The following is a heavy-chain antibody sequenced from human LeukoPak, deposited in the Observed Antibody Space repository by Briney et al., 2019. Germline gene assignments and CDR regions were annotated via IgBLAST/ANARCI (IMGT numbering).Heavy chain of an antibody. Sequence: GGSLRLSCAASGFTFSSYAMSWVRQAPGKGLEWVSAISGSGGSTYYADSVKGRFTISRDNSKNTLYLQMNSLRAEDTAVYYCAKDLYSSGFTDGMDVWGQGTTVTVSS. V-gene: IGHV3-23*01. D-gene: IGHD6-19*01. CDR1: GFTFSSYA. CDR3: AKDLYSSGFTDGMDV. J-gene: IGHJ6*02. CDR2: ISGSGGST.